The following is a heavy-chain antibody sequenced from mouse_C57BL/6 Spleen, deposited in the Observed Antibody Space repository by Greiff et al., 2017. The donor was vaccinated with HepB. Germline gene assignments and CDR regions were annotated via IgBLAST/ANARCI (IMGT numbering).Heavy chain of an antibody. J-gene: IGHJ3*01. CDR1: GYTFTDYY. V-gene: IGHV1-76*01. Sequence: VQLQQSGAELVRPGASVKLSCKASGYTFTDYYINWVKQRPGQGLEWIARIYPGSGNTYYNEKFKGKATLTAEKSSSTAYMQLSSLTSEDSAVYFCARGQDLYYYGSSYSWFAYWGQGTLVTVSA. CDR3: ARGQDLYYYGSSYSWFAY. CDR2: IYPGSGNT. D-gene: IGHD1-1*01.